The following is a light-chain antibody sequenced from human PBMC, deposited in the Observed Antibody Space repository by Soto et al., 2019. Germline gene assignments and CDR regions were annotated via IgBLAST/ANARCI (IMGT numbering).Light chain of an antibody. V-gene: IGLV2-14*01. Sequence: QSVLTQPASVSGSPGQSITISCTGTSSDIGAYDYVSWYQQHPGKAPKLMIYEVSNRPSGVSNRFSGSKSGNTASLTISGLQAEDEADYYCSSYRGSSIRLFXTGTKVTVL. CDR3: SSYRGSSIRL. CDR2: EVS. CDR1: SSDIGAYDY. J-gene: IGLJ1*01.